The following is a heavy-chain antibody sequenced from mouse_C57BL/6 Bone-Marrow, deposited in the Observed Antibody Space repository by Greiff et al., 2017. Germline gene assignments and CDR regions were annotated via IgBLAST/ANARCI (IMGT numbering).Heavy chain of an antibody. CDR1: GYTFTSYG. V-gene: IGHV1-81*01. CDR3: AREGDGYYDYAMDY. D-gene: IGHD2-3*01. CDR2: IYPRSGNT. Sequence: QVQLQQSRAELARPGASVKLSCKASGYTFTSYGISWVKQRTGQGLEWIGEIYPRSGNTYYNEKFKGKATLTADKSSSTAYMELRSLTSEDSAVYFCAREGDGYYDYAMDYWGQGTSVTVSS. J-gene: IGHJ4*01.